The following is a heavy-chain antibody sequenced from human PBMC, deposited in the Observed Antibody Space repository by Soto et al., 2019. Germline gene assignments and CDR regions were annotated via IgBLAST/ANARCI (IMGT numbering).Heavy chain of an antibody. Sequence: SETLSLTCTVSGGSISSYYWSWIRQPPGKGLEWIGYIYYSGSTNYNPSLKSRVTISVDTSKNQFSLKLSSVTAADTAVYYCARQGQLDHYYFDYWGQGTLVTVSS. CDR3: ARQGQLDHYYFDY. CDR2: IYYSGST. V-gene: IGHV4-59*08. J-gene: IGHJ4*02. CDR1: GGSISSYY. D-gene: IGHD6-13*01.